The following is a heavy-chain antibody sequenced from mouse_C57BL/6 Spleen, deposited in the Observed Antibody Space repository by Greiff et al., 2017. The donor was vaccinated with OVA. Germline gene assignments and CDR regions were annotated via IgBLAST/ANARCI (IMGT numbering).Heavy chain of an antibody. J-gene: IGHJ2*01. V-gene: IGHV1-64*01. CDR2: IHPNSGST. Sequence: QVQLQQPGAELVKPGASVKLSCKASGYTFTSYWMHWVKQRPGQGLEWIGMIHPNSGSTNYNEKFKSKATLTVDKSSSTAYMQLSSLTSEDSAVYYCARSTFYYYSSSLYFDCWGKGTTLTVST. D-gene: IGHD1-1*01. CDR3: ARSTFYYYSSSLYFDC. CDR1: GYTFTSYW.